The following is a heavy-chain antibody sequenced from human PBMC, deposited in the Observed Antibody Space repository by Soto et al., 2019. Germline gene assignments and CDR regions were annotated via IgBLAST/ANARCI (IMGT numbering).Heavy chain of an antibody. J-gene: IGHJ4*02. CDR2: ISYDGNTK. CDR3: ARGSGNTLDY. Sequence: QVQLVESGGGVVQPGRSLRLSCAASGFTFSSHPMYWVRQAPGKGLEWVTVISYDGNTKYYADSVKGRFTISRDNAKNTLFLQMNSLRPEDTAIYYCARGSGNTLDYWAQGTLVTVSS. V-gene: IGHV3-30-3*01. D-gene: IGHD3-10*01. CDR1: GFTFSSHP.